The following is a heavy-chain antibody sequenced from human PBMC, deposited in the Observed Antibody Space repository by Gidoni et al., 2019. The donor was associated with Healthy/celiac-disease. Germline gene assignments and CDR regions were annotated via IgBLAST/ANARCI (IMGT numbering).Heavy chain of an antibody. Sequence: QVQLQQWGAGLLKPSETLSLTCAVYGGSFSGYYCSWIRQPPGKGLEWIGEINHSGSTNYNPSLKSRVTISVDTSKNQFSLKLSSVTAADTAVYYCARGGNTIFGGGLYYYYYGMDVWGQGTTVTVSS. D-gene: IGHD3-3*01. CDR1: GGSFSGYY. V-gene: IGHV4-34*01. CDR2: INHSGST. J-gene: IGHJ6*02. CDR3: ARGGNTIFGGGLYYYYYGMDV.